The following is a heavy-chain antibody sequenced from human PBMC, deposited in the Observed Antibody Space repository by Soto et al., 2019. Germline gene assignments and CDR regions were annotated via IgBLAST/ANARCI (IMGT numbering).Heavy chain of an antibody. CDR1: GGTFSTHA. V-gene: IGHV1-69*01. CDR2: IIPISGTT. Sequence: QVQLVQSGAEVKKPGSSVKVSCKASGGTFSTHAIIWVRQAPGHGLEWRGGIIPISGTTYYTQKFQSRVTITADEPTCTAFMELSSLKSDDTAVFYCARGYCSGGNCYSGMDVWGQGTMVTDSS. CDR3: ARGYCSGGNCYSGMDV. J-gene: IGHJ6*02. D-gene: IGHD2-15*01.